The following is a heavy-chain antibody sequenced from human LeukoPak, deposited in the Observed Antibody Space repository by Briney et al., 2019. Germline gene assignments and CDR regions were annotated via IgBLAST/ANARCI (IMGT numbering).Heavy chain of an antibody. CDR1: GGSISSGGYY. D-gene: IGHD3-10*01. CDR3: AREAGSPFHSFDP. CDR2: IYYSGST. Sequence: PSQTLSLTCTVSGGSISSGGYYWSWIRQHPGKGLEWIEYIYYSGSTYYNPSLKSRVTISVDTSKNQFSLKLSSVTAADTAVYYCAREAGSPFHSFDPWGQGTLVTVSS. V-gene: IGHV4-31*03. J-gene: IGHJ5*02.